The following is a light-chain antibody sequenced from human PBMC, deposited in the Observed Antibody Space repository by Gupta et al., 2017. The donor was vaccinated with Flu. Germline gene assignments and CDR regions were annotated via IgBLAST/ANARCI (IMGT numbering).Light chain of an antibody. V-gene: IGKV3-15*01. CDR3: QQYNNWPPRT. CDR1: SVSSN. Sequence: SVSSNLAWYQQKPGQAPRLLIYGASTRDTGITARFSGSGAGTEFTLTISSRQSEDFAVYYCQQYNNWPPRTFGQGTKVEIK. CDR2: GAS. J-gene: IGKJ1*01.